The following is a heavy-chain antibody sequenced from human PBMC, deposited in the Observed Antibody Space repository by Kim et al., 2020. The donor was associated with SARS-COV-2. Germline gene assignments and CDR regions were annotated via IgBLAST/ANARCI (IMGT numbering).Heavy chain of an antibody. D-gene: IGHD4-17*01. CDR1: GGSISSGGYY. CDR3: ARRSSLTVTKTVRTRGWFDP. CDR2: IYYSGST. J-gene: IGHJ5*02. Sequence: SETLSLTCTVSGGSISSGGYYWSWIRQHPGKGLEWIGYIYYSGSTYYNPSLKSRVTISVDTSKNQFSLKLSSVTAADTAVYYCARRSSLTVTKTVRTRGWFDPWGQGTLVTVSS. V-gene: IGHV4-31*03.